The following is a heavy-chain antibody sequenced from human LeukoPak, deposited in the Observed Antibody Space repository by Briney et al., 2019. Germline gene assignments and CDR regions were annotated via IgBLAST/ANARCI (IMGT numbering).Heavy chain of an antibody. CDR3: ARRGMAFDY. CDR2: TYYRSKWYN. V-gene: IGHV6-1*01. D-gene: IGHD6-13*01. CDR1: GDSFLSSSVT. Sequence: SQTLPLTCAISGDSFLSSSVTWAWPRQSPSRALEWLGRTYYRSKWYNDYAVSVRSRITINPDTSKNQFSLQLNSVTPEDTGFYYCARRGMAFDYWGQGTLVTVSS. J-gene: IGHJ4*02.